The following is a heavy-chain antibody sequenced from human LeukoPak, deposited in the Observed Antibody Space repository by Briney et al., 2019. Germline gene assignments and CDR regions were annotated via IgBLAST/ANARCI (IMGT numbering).Heavy chain of an antibody. V-gene: IGHV1-18*01. D-gene: IGHD1-1*01. CDR3: ATRNDLYYFDY. J-gene: IGHJ4*02. Sequence: ASVKVSCQASGYTFTNYGISWVRQAPGQGLEWMGWISPYNGNINYAQRLQGRVTMTTDTSTSTAYMELRSLRSDDTAVYYCATRNDLYYFDYWGQGTLVTVSS. CDR1: GYTFTNYG. CDR2: ISPYNGNI.